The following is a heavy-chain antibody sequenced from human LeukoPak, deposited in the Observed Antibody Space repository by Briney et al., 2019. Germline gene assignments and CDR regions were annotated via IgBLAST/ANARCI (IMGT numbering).Heavy chain of an antibody. CDR3: ARGGRITMSENAFDI. J-gene: IGHJ3*02. Sequence: SQTLSLTCAVSGGSISSGGYSWSWIRQPPGKGLEWIGYIYHSGTTYYNPSLKSRVIISLDRSKNQFSLRLSSVTAADTAVYYCARGGRITMSENAFDIWGQGTMVTVSS. D-gene: IGHD3-22*01. CDR2: IYHSGTT. V-gene: IGHV4-30-2*01. CDR1: GGSISSGGYS.